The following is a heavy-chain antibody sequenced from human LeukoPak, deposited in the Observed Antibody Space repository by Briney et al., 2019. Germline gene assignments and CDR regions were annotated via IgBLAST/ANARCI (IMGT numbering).Heavy chain of an antibody. Sequence: GGSLRLSCAASGFTFSSYEMLWVRQAPGKGLEWVSYITRSCSTIYSADSVKGRFTISRDNSKNTLYLQMNSLRAEDTAVYYCARDPRYCSGGSCYSGYFAYWGQGTLVTVSS. CDR1: GFTFSSYE. CDR2: ITRSCSTI. D-gene: IGHD2-15*01. V-gene: IGHV3-48*01. CDR3: ARDPRYCSGGSCYSGYFAY. J-gene: IGHJ4*02.